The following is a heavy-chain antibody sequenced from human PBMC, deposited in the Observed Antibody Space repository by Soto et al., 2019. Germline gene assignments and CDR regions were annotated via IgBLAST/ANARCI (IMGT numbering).Heavy chain of an antibody. Sequence: GESLKISCRGSGYTFTNNWISWGRQMPGKGLEWMGRIDPRDSYTNYSPSFQGHVTISADKSISTAYLQWSSLKASDTAMYYCARQPQDTAMVIGSTYYFDYWGQGTLVTV. CDR2: IDPRDSYT. J-gene: IGHJ4*02. CDR3: ARQPQDTAMVIGSTYYFDY. V-gene: IGHV5-10-1*01. D-gene: IGHD5-18*01. CDR1: GYTFTNNW.